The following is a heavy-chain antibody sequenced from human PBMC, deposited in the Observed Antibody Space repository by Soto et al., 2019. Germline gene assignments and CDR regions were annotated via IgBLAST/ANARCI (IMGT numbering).Heavy chain of an antibody. V-gene: IGHV4-4*02. J-gene: IGHJ4*02. D-gene: IGHD3-9*01. CDR3: ARGAYYDILTGYSPFDY. Sequence: SETLSLTCAVSGGSLSSSNWWSWVRQPPGKGLEWIGEIYHSGSTNYNPSLKSRVTISVDKSKNQFSLKLSSVTAADTAVYYCARGAYYDILTGYSPFDYWGQGTLVNVSS. CDR2: IYHSGST. CDR1: GGSLSSSNW.